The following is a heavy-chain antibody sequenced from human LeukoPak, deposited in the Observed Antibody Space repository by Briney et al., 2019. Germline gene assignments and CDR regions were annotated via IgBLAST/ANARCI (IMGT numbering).Heavy chain of an antibody. CDR2: ISISGSET. J-gene: IGHJ4*02. D-gene: IGHD4-17*01. V-gene: IGHV3-23*01. CDR3: ANEIRPNDY. Sequence: GGSLSPSGAASGLAFSAIPMTWVAQAQGQGLEWVSAISISGSETYYADSVKGRFTISRDNSKNTLYLQMNSLRAEDTAVYYCANEIRPNDYWGQGTQVTVSS. CDR1: GLAFSAIP.